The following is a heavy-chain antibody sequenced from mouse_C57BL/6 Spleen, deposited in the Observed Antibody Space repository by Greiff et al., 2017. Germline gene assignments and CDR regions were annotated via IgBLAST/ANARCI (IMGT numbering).Heavy chain of an antibody. V-gene: IGHV1-55*01. J-gene: IGHJ3*01. CDR1: GYTFTSYW. Sequence: QVQLKQPGAELVKPGASVKMSCKASGYTFTSYWITWVKQRPGQGLEWIGDIYPGSGSTNYNEKFKSKATLAVDTSSSTAYMQLSSLTSEDSAVYYCAKRTTVVPFAYWGQGTLVTVSA. CDR2: IYPGSGST. CDR3: AKRTTVVPFAY. D-gene: IGHD1-1*01.